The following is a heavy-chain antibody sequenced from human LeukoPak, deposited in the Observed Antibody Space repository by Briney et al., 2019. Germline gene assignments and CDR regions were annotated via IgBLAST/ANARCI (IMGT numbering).Heavy chain of an antibody. D-gene: IGHD6-13*01. CDR2: ISGSGSGGST. J-gene: IGHJ4*02. Sequence: GGSLRLSCAASGFTFSSSAMSWVRQAPGKGLEWVSSISGSGSGGSTYYADSVKGRFTISRDNSKNTLSLQMNSLRAEDTAVYYCAKVGSNWDFDYWGQGTLVTVSS. CDR3: AKVGSNWDFDY. CDR1: GFTFSSSA. V-gene: IGHV3-23*01.